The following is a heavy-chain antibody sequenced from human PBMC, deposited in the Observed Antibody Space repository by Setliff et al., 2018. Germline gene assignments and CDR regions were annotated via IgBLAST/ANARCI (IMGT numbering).Heavy chain of an antibody. CDR1: GYSISRGYY. CDR3: ARKGISALSGAFDM. D-gene: IGHD1-26*01. V-gene: IGHV4-4*07. CDR2: IYASGST. Sequence: SETLSLTCTVSGYSISRGYYCSWIRQPAGKGLECSGRIYASGSTNYNPSLKSRVTMSVDTSKNQSSLKLSSVTAADTAVYYCARKGISALSGAFDMWGQGTMVTVSS. J-gene: IGHJ3*02.